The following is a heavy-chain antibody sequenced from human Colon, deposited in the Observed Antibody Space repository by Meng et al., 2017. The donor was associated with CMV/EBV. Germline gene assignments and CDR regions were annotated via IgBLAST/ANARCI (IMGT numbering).Heavy chain of an antibody. V-gene: IGHV3-48*03. J-gene: IGHJ6*02. CDR1: GFTFNNYE. CDR2: ITSGVNTM. D-gene: IGHD3-16*01. CDR3: ARDRKVLRLGESSLSYSYYYGMDV. Sequence: GESLKISCAASGFTFNNYEMTWVRQAPGKGLEWVASITSGVNTMYYADSVKGRFTISRDNANKSLFLQINSLRAEDTAVYYCARDRKVLRLGESSLSYSYYYGMDVWGQGTTVTVSS.